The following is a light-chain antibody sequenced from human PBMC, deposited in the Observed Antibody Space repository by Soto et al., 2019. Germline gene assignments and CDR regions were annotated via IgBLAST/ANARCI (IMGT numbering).Light chain of an antibody. Sequence: DIQMTQSPSSLSASVGDRVTITCRASQSISTYLHWYQQKPGKAPNLLIYAASTLQSGVPSRFSGSGSGTDFTLTISSLQPEDFATYYCQQLYNSPFTFGPGTKVDIK. CDR1: QSISTY. CDR3: QQLYNSPFT. J-gene: IGKJ3*01. CDR2: AAS. V-gene: IGKV1-39*01.